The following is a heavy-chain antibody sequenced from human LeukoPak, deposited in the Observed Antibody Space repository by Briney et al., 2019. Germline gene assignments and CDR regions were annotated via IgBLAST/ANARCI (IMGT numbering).Heavy chain of an antibody. CDR2: ISYDGSNK. V-gene: IGHV3-30*04. CDR1: GFTFSSYA. CDR3: AKGGYSRAWDY. D-gene: IGHD6-19*01. J-gene: IGHJ4*02. Sequence: PGGSLRLSCAASGFTFSSYAMHWVRQAPGKGLEWVAVISYDGSNKYYADSVKGRFTISRDNSKNTLYLQMNSLRAEDTAVYYCAKGGYSRAWDYGGQGTLVTVSS.